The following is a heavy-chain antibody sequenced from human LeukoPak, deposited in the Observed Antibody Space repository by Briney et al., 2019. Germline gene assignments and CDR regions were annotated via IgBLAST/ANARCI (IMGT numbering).Heavy chain of an antibody. D-gene: IGHD1-20*01. Sequence: PGGSLRLSCAASGFSFGSYAMSWVRQAPGKGLEWVSVISVSGDSTYYADSVKGRFTISRDNAKNTLYLQMNSLRAEDTAVYYCASLSITGPLDYWGQGTLVTVSS. V-gene: IGHV3-23*01. CDR2: ISVSGDST. CDR3: ASLSITGPLDY. J-gene: IGHJ4*02. CDR1: GFSFGSYA.